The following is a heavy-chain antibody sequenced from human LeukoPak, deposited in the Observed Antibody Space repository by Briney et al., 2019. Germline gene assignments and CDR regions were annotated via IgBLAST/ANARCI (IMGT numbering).Heavy chain of an antibody. CDR2: INSDGSST. V-gene: IGHV3-74*01. Sequence: GGSLRLSCAASGFTFSAFWMHWVRHALGKGLVWVSRINSDGSSTTYADSVKGRFTISRDNAKNTLYLQMNSLRAEDTAVYYCARHLGGNFDYWGQGTLVTVSS. CDR1: GFTFSAFW. D-gene: IGHD1-26*01. J-gene: IGHJ4*02. CDR3: ARHLGGNFDY.